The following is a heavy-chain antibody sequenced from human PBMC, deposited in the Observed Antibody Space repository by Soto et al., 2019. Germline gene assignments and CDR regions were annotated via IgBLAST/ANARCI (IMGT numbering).Heavy chain of an antibody. Sequence: QVQLVQSGAEVKKPGSSVKVSCKASGGTFSSYAISWVRQAPGQGLEWMGGIIPIFGTANYAQKFQGRVTITADESTSTAYMELSSLRSEDTAVYYCARSKVVVVAATPYNWFDPWGQGTLVTVSS. CDR3: ARSKVVVVAATPYNWFDP. CDR1: GGTFSSYA. J-gene: IGHJ5*02. CDR2: IIPIFGTA. V-gene: IGHV1-69*01. D-gene: IGHD2-15*01.